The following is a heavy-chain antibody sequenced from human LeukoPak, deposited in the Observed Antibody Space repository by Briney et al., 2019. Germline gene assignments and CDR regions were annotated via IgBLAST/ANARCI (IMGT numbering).Heavy chain of an antibody. CDR2: IIPILGIA. CDR3: ASYPVEQLVPEALYAFDI. V-gene: IGHV1-69*04. CDR1: GGTFSSYA. D-gene: IGHD6-6*01. J-gene: IGHJ3*02. Sequence: SVKVSCKASGGTFSSYAISWVRQAPGQGLEWMGRIIPILGIANYAQKFQGRVTITADKSTSTAYMELSSLRSEDTAVYYCASYPVEQLVPEALYAFDIWGQGTMVTVSS.